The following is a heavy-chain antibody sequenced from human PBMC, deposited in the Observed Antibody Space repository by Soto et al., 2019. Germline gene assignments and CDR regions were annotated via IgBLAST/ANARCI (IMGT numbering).Heavy chain of an antibody. Sequence: EVQLVQSGAEVKKPGESLKISCKGSGYSFTSYWIGWVRQMPGKGLEWMGIIYPGDSDTRYSPSFQGQVTISADKSISTAYLQWSSLKASDTAMYYCAGGGVRGVIIRTRDYYGMDVWGQGTTVTVSS. CDR1: GYSFTSYW. CDR3: AGGGVRGVIIRTRDYYGMDV. J-gene: IGHJ6*02. D-gene: IGHD3-10*01. V-gene: IGHV5-51*01. CDR2: IYPGDSDT.